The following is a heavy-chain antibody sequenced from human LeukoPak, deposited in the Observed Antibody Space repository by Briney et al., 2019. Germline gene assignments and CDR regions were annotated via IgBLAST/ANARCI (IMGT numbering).Heavy chain of an antibody. V-gene: IGHV4-59*01. Sequence: PSETLSLTCTVSGGSISSYYWSWIRQPPGKGLEWIGYIYYSGSTNYNPSLKSRVTISVDTSKNQFSLKLSSVTAADTAVYYCAREGDAAVPFDYWGQGTLVTVSS. D-gene: IGHD6-19*01. J-gene: IGHJ4*02. CDR3: AREGDAAVPFDY. CDR1: GGSISSYY. CDR2: IYYSGST.